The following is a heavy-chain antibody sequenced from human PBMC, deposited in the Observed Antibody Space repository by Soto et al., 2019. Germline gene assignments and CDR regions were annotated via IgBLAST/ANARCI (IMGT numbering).Heavy chain of an antibody. D-gene: IGHD5-18*01. CDR1: GDSVSSNSAA. V-gene: IGHV6-1*01. CDR3: ARDTAMPMQGGNWFDP. Sequence: SQTLSLTCVISGDSVSSNSAAWNWIRQSPSRGLEWLGRTYYRSKWYNDYAVSVKSRITINPDTSKNQFSLQLNSVTPEDTAVYYCARDTAMPMQGGNWFDPWGQGTLVTVSP. J-gene: IGHJ5*02. CDR2: TYYRSKWYN.